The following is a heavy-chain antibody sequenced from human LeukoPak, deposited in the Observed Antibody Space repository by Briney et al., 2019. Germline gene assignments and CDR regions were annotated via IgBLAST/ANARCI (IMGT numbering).Heavy chain of an antibody. V-gene: IGHV4-38-2*02. CDR3: ARGRYLTTSGGAAAGFLDY. CDR1: GYSISSGYY. CDR2: IYHSGST. D-gene: IGHD6-13*01. J-gene: IGHJ4*02. Sequence: MASETLSLTCTVSGYSISSGYYWGWIRQPPGKGLEWIGSIYHSGSTYYNPSLKSRVTISVDTSQKQFSLRLTSVTAADTAVYYCARGRYLTTSGGAAAGFLDYWGQGSLVTVS.